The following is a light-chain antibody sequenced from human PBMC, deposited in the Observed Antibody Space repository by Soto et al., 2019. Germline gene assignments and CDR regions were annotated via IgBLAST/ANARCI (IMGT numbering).Light chain of an antibody. Sequence: EIVLTQSPGTLSLTPGERATLSCRASQSVSSSYLAWYQQKPGQAPRLLIYGASSRATGIPDGFSGSGSGTDFTLTISRLEPEDFALYYCQQYGSPITFGQGTRLEIK. CDR3: QQYGSPIT. CDR1: QSVSSSY. V-gene: IGKV3-20*01. J-gene: IGKJ5*01. CDR2: GAS.